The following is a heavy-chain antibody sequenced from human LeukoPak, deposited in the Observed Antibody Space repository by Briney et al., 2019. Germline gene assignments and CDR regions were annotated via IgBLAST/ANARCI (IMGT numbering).Heavy chain of an antibody. CDR2: ISLAGRT. CDR3: SRESGPFCPFGH. D-gene: IGHD1-26*01. J-gene: IGHJ4*02. Sequence: PSETLSLTCGVSGGSITTTNYWSWIRQPPGGGLEWIGEISLAGRTRYNPSLQSRVHISIDESKNHLYLNLASVTAADTAVYYCSRESGPFCPFGHWGQGTLVAVTS. CDR1: GGSITTTNY. V-gene: IGHV4-4*02.